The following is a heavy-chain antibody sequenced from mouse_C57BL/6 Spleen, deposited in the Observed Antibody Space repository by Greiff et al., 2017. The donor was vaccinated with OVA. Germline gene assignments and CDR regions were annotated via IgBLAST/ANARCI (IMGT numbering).Heavy chain of an antibody. V-gene: IGHV1-26*01. D-gene: IGHD1-1*01. CDR2: INPNNGGT. J-gene: IGHJ2*01. CDR3: ARGEGYITTAYYFDC. Sequence: VQLQQSGPELVKPGASVKISCKASGYTFTDYYMNWVKQSHGKSLEWIGDINPNNGGTSYNQKFKGKATLTVDKSSSTAYMELRSLTSEDSAVYYCARGEGYITTAYYFDCWGQGTTLTVSS. CDR1: GYTFTDYY.